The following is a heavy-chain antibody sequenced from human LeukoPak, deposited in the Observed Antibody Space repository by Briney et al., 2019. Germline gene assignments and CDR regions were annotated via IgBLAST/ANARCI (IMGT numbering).Heavy chain of an antibody. V-gene: IGHV4-39*01. CDR3: VRHEGLEGFNALSAFDY. Sequence: KTSETLSLTCAVSGGSIISSSHHWAWIRQPPGKGLEWIGSVYYSGRTYYNPSLKSPVTISVDASKNQFSLKLSPVTAADTAVYYCVRHEGLEGFNALSAFDYWGQGTQVTVSS. CDR2: VYYSGRT. CDR1: GGSIISSSHH. J-gene: IGHJ4*02. D-gene: IGHD3/OR15-3a*01.